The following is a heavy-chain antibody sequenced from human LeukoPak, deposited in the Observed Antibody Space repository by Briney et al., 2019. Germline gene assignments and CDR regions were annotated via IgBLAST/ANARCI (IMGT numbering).Heavy chain of an antibody. CDR3: ARMAAASRPKDD. J-gene: IGHJ4*02. V-gene: IGHV4-59*01. Sequence: SETLSLTCTVSGGSISGYYWSWIRQPPGKGLEWIGYIYYSGSTNYNPSLKSRVTISVDTSKNQFSLKLSSVTAADTAVYYCARMAAASRPKDDWGQGTLVTVSS. CDR1: GGSISGYY. D-gene: IGHD6-13*01. CDR2: IYYSGST.